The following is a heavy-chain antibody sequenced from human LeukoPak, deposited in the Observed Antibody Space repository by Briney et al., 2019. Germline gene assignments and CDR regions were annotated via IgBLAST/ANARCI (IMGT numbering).Heavy chain of an antibody. D-gene: IGHD7-27*01. CDR2: IYSGGST. J-gene: IGHJ2*01. V-gene: IGHV3-53*01. CDR3: ARAAGDRIGYFDL. Sequence: GGSLRLSCTSSGFTVSSNYMSWVRQAPGKGLEWVSVIYSGGSTYYADSVKGRFTTSRDNSKNTVYLQMNGLRAEDTAVYYCARAAGDRIGYFDLWGRGTLVTVSS. CDR1: GFTVSSNY.